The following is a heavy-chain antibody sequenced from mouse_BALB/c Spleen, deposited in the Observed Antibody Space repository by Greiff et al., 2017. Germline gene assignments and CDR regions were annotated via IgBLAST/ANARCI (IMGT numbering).Heavy chain of an antibody. V-gene: IGHV2-9-2*01. Sequence: QVQLKESGPGLVAPSQSLSITCTVSGFSLTSYDISWIRQPPGKGLEWLGVIWTGGGTNYNSAFMSRLSISKDNSKSQVFLKMNSLQTDDTAIYYCVRDQDYFDYWGQGTTLTVSS. D-gene: IGHD3-2*02. CDR2: IWTGGGT. CDR3: VRDQDYFDY. CDR1: GFSLTSYD. J-gene: IGHJ2*01.